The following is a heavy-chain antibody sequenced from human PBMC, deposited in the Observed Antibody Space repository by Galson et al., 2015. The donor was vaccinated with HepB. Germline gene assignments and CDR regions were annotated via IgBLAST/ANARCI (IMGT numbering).Heavy chain of an antibody. CDR3: VKEGSWFGGDWFDP. D-gene: IGHD3-16*01. Sequence: SLRLSCAGSGFIFRHHAMAWIRQAPGKGLEWVSGINARGSTRSYSDSVKGRFSISRDNSKDPVFLQMDNLRAEDTAVYYCVKEGSWFGGDWFDPWGQGALVTVS. CDR2: INARGSTR. J-gene: IGHJ5*02. V-gene: IGHV3-23*01. CDR1: GFIFRHHA.